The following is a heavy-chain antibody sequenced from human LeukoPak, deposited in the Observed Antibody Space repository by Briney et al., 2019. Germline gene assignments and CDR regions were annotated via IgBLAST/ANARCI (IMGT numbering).Heavy chain of an antibody. D-gene: IGHD6-19*01. CDR3: ARSLAVAGTP. V-gene: IGHV3-30-3*01. J-gene: IGHJ5*02. CDR1: GFTFSSYA. CDR2: ISYDGSNK. Sequence: GRSLRLSRAASGFTFSSYAMHWVRQAPGKGLEWVAVISYDGSNKYYADSVKGRFTISRDNSKNTLYLQMNSLRAEDTAVYYCARSLAVAGTPWGQGTLVTVSS.